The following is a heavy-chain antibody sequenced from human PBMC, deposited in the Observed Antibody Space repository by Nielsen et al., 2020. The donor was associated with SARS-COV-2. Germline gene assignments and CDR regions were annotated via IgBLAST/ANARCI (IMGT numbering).Heavy chain of an antibody. V-gene: IGHV4-39*01. CDR2: IYYSGST. Sequence: PGKGLEWIGSIYYSGSTYYNPSLKSRVTISVDTSKNQFSLKLSSVTAADTAVYYCARSPVGRLLWFGVHGYYFDYWGQGTLVTVSS. D-gene: IGHD3-10*01. CDR3: ARSPVGRLLWFGVHGYYFDY. J-gene: IGHJ4*02.